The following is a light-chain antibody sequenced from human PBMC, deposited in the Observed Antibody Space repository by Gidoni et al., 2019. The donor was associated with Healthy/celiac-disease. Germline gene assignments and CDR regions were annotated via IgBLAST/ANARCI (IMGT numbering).Light chain of an antibody. CDR1: QSVSSSY. Sequence: EIVFTQSPGTLSLSPGERASQSVSSSYLAWYQQKPGQAPRLLIYGASSRATGIPDRFSGSGSGTDFTLTISRLEPEDFAVYYCQQYGSSFTFGQGTRLEIK. J-gene: IGKJ5*01. V-gene: IGKV3-20*01. CDR3: QQYGSSFT. CDR2: GAS.